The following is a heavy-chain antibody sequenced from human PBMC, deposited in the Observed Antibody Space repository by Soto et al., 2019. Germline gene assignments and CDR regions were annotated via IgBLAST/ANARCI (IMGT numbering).Heavy chain of an antibody. Sequence: GGSLRLSCAASGFTFSSYSMNWVRQAPGKGLEWVSYISSSSSTIYYADSVKGRFTISRDNAKNSLYLQMNSLRAEDTAVYYCARDLINYYDSSGYSEYGSLFPYYGMDVWGQGTTVTVSS. CDR2: ISSSSSTI. V-gene: IGHV3-48*01. D-gene: IGHD3-22*01. CDR1: GFTFSSYS. J-gene: IGHJ6*02. CDR3: ARDLINYYDSSGYSEYGSLFPYYGMDV.